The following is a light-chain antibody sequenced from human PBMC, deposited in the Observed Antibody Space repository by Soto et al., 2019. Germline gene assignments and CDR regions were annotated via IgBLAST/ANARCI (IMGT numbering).Light chain of an antibody. CDR1: SSDVGTYKY. CDR2: EVT. V-gene: IGLV2-8*01. CDR3: RSYANNNNCKLG. J-gene: IGLJ6*01. Sequence: LAQPPSAPGSPGQSVTISCTGTSSDVGTYKYVSWYQHHPGKAPKLMIYEVTKRPSGVPDRFSGSKSGNTASLTVSGLQAEDEADYYCRSYANNNNCKLGFGIGTKVTVL.